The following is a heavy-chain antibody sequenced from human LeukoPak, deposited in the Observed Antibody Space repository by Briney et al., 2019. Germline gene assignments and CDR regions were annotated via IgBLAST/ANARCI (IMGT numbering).Heavy chain of an antibody. CDR2: INHSGST. Sequence: SETLSLTCAVYGGSFSGYYWSWIRQPPGKGLEWIGEINHSGSTNYNPSLKSRVTISVDTSKNQFSLKLSSATAADTAVYYCARHGYYGSGVNDYWGQGTLVTVSS. V-gene: IGHV4-34*01. D-gene: IGHD3-10*01. J-gene: IGHJ4*02. CDR1: GGSFSGYY. CDR3: ARHGYYGSGVNDY.